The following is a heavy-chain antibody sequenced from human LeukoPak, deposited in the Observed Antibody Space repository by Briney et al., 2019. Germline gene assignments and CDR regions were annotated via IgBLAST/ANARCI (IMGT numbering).Heavy chain of an antibody. D-gene: IGHD5-24*01. CDR3: ARGGVLGRWLQKRDDAFDI. Sequence: SETLSLTCAVYGGSFSGYYWSWIRQPPGKGLEWIGEINHSGSTNYNPSLKSRVTISVDTSKNQFSLKLSSVTAADTAVYYCARGGVLGRWLQKRDDAFDIWGQGTMVTVSS. CDR1: GGSFSGYY. CDR2: INHSGST. V-gene: IGHV4-34*01. J-gene: IGHJ3*02.